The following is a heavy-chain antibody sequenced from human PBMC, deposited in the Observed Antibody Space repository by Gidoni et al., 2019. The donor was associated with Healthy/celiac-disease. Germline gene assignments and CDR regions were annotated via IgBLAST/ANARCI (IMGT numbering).Heavy chain of an antibody. V-gene: IGHV3-23*01. Sequence: EVQLLESGGGLLQPGGSLRLSCAASGFTFSSYAMSWVRQAPGKGLEWVSAISGSGGSTYYADSVKGRLTISRDNSKNTLYLKMNSLRAEDTAVYYCAKDHGYSGLVWGQGTTVTVSS. CDR1: GFTFSSYA. CDR3: AKDHGYSGLV. CDR2: ISGSGGST. J-gene: IGHJ6*02. D-gene: IGHD5-12*01.